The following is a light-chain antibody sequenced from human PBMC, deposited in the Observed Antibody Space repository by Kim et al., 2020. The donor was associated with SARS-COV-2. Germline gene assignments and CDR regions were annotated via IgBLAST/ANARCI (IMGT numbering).Light chain of an antibody. CDR2: GAS. CDR1: QGITSY. Sequence: ASVGDRVTLTCRASQGITSYLAWFQQKPGKVPKRLIYGASSLQSGVPSRFSDSGSGTEFTLTISSLQPEDFATYYCLQHDSYPLTFGGGTKVDIK. J-gene: IGKJ4*01. CDR3: LQHDSYPLT. V-gene: IGKV1-17*03.